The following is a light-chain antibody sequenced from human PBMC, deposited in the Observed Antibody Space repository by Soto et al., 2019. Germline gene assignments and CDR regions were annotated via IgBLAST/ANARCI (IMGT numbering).Light chain of an antibody. CDR1: RSVLSTSNYKNY. Sequence: IVVTQSPDSLAVSLGERATINCKSNRSVLSTSNYKNYLAWYQQKPSQPPKLLICWASTRHSGVPDRFSGSGSATDFTLTISGLQAEDVAVYYCHQFYSSPHSFGQGTYLDIK. CDR2: WAS. V-gene: IGKV4-1*01. J-gene: IGKJ2*01. CDR3: HQFYSSPHS.